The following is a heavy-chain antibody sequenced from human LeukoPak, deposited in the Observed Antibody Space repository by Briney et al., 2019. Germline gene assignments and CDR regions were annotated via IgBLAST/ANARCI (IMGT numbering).Heavy chain of an antibody. J-gene: IGHJ3*01. D-gene: IGHD3-9*01. CDR2: IIPIFGTA. Sequence: ASVKVSCKASGGTFSSYAISWVRQAPGQGLEWMGGIIPIFGTANYAQKFQGRVTITADESTSTAYMELSSLRSDDTAVYYCARFYRYYDILTGMAFDVWGQGTMVTVSS. CDR3: ARFYRYYDILTGMAFDV. V-gene: IGHV1-69*01. CDR1: GGTFSSYA.